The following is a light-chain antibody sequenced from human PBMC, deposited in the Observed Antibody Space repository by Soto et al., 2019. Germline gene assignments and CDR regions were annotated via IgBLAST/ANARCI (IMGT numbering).Light chain of an antibody. CDR3: QVWDSSTGV. J-gene: IGLJ1*01. CDR2: RDN. Sequence: SYELTQPLSVSVTLGQTAKITCVGNNIGSKNVHWYQQKPGQAPLVVIYRDNKRPSGIPERFSGSNSGNTATLAIAGAQAGDEADYYCQVWDSSTGVFGSGTQLTVL. V-gene: IGLV3-9*01. CDR1: NIGSKN.